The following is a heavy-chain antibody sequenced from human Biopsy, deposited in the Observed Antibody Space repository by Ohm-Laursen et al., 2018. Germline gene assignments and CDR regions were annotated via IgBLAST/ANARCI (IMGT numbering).Heavy chain of an antibody. Sequence: GTLSLTCTVSGGSISNINYYWGWTRQPPGKGLEWIGSIFYRGSTDYKPSLKTRVNISVDTSKNQFSLKVNSVTAADTAVYYCARDYDTSGYYYVSWGQGTLVTVSS. CDR3: ARDYDTSGYYYVS. CDR1: GGSISNINYY. CDR2: IFYRGST. D-gene: IGHD3-22*01. V-gene: IGHV4-39*01. J-gene: IGHJ5*02.